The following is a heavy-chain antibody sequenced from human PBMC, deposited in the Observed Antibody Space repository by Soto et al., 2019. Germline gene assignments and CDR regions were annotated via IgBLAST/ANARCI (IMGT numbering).Heavy chain of an antibody. V-gene: IGHV5-51*03. J-gene: IGHJ6*03. CDR3: ARVDYPDSVGFYYHMDV. D-gene: IGHD6-25*01. CDR2: INPADADT. Sequence: EVQLVQSGAEVKKAGESLKISCKGSGFTFSSYWIAWVRQMPGKGLEWMGIINPADADTRYSPSFQGQVTISADKSISTAFLQWGRLRASDTAMYYCARVDYPDSVGFYYHMDVWGTGTTVTVSS. CDR1: GFTFSSYW.